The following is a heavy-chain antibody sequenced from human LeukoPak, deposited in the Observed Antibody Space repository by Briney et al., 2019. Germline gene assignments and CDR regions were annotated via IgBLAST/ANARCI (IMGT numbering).Heavy chain of an antibody. CDR2: ISAYNGNT. D-gene: IGHD6-13*01. V-gene: IGHV1-18*01. CDR1: GYTFTSYG. J-gene: IGHJ5*02. Sequence: ASVKVSCKASGYTFTSYGISWVRQAPGQRLEWMGWISAYNGNTNYAQKLQGRVTMTTDTSTSTAYMELRSLRSDDTAVYYCARDPRQRSSRPNWFDPWGPGTLVTVPS. CDR3: ARDPRQRSSRPNWFDP.